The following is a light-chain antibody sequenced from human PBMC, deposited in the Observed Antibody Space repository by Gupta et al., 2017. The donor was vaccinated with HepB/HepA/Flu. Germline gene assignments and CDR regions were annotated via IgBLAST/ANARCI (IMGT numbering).Light chain of an antibody. V-gene: IGKV2-30*01. Sequence: DAVLTQSPLSLPVTLGQSASISCRSSQNLLFSDGNTFLHWFQQRPGQSPRRLIYRVSNRDSGVPDRFSGSGSGTDFTLKISRGEAEDVGVYYCVQGTHCPISFGGGTKVEIK. CDR3: VQGTHCPIS. J-gene: IGKJ4*01. CDR1: QNLLFSDGNTF. CDR2: RVS.